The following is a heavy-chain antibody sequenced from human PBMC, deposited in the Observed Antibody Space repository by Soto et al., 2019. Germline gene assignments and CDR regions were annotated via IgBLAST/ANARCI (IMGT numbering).Heavy chain of an antibody. CDR1: GFTFSSYA. J-gene: IGHJ6*03. D-gene: IGHD4-4*01. CDR2: ISSNGGST. V-gene: IGHV3-64*01. Sequence: PGGSLRLSCAASGFTFSSYAMHWVRQAPGKGLEYVSAISSNGGSTYYANSVKGRFTISRDNSKNTLYLQMGSLRAEDMAVYYCARDYYSNRPYYYYYYMDVWGKGTTVTVSS. CDR3: ARDYYSNRPYYYYYYMDV.